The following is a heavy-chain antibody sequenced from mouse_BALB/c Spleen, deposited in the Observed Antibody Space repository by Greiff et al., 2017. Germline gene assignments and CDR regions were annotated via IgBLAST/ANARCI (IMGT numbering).Heavy chain of an antibody. J-gene: IGHJ4*01. CDR2: IWAGGST. Sequence: VKLQESGPGLVAPSQSLSITCTVSGFSLTSYGVHWVRQPPGKGLEWLGVIWAGGSTNYNSALMSRLSISKDNSKSQVFLKMNSLQTDDTAMYYCARARGRYDAMDYWGQGTSVTVSS. CDR3: ARARGRYDAMDY. V-gene: IGHV2-9*02. CDR1: GFSLTSYG.